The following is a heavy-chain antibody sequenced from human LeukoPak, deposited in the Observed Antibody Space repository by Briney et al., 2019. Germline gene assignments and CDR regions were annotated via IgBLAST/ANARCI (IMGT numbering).Heavy chain of an antibody. CDR3: ATYGAGTYVD. J-gene: IGHJ4*02. Sequence: ARSLRLSCAASGFSFSSYAMHWVRQAPGKGLEWVAIISSDGGNKYYADSVKGRFTISRDNSKNTVYLQMNSLRAEDTAVYYCATYGAGTYVDWGQGTLVTVSS. D-gene: IGHD3-10*01. V-gene: IGHV3-30-3*01. CDR2: ISSDGGNK. CDR1: GFSFSSYA.